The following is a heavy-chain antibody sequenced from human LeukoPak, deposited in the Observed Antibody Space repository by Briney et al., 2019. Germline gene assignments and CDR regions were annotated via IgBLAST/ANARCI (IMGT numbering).Heavy chain of an antibody. J-gene: IGHJ4*02. D-gene: IGHD5-24*01. CDR1: GGSISSGDYY. CDR3: ARAESRGDGYDY. Sequence: SETLSLTCTVSGGSISSGDYYWSWIRQPPGKGLEWIGYIYYSGSTNYNPSLKSRVTISVDTSKNQFSLKLSSVTAADTAVYYCARAESRGDGYDYWGQGTLVTVSS. CDR2: IYYSGST. V-gene: IGHV4-61*08.